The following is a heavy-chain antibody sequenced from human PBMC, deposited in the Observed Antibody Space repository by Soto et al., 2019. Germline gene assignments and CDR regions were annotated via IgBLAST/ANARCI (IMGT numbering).Heavy chain of an antibody. CDR3: ATQEVGGTYVYTFDP. J-gene: IGHJ5*02. D-gene: IGHD1-26*01. V-gene: IGHV4-39*01. Sequence: PSETLSLTCTVSGGSITSSSYYWGWIRQPPGKGLEWIGSIYYSGSTYYNPSLKSRVTISVDTSKNQFSLKPSSVTAADTAVYYCATQEVGGTYVYTFDPWGQGTLVTVSS. CDR2: IYYSGST. CDR1: GGSITSSSYY.